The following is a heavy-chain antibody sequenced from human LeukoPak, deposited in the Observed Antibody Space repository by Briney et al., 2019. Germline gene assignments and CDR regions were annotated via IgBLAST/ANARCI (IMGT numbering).Heavy chain of an antibody. CDR1: GYTFTGYY. J-gene: IGHJ4*02. Sequence: GASVKVSCKASGYTFTGYYMHWVRQAPGQGLEWMGWINPNSGGTNYAQKFQGRVTMTRDTSISTAYMELSRLRSDDTAVYYCARELLGSSSWPPDYWGQGTLVTVSS. D-gene: IGHD6-13*01. CDR2: INPNSGGT. V-gene: IGHV1-2*02. CDR3: ARELLGSSSWPPDY.